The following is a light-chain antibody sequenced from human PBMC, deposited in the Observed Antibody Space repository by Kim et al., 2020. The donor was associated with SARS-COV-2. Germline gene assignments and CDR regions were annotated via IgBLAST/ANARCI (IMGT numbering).Light chain of an antibody. CDR3: QQSFMIPRT. V-gene: IGKV1-39*01. CDR1: QNISTY. CDR2: AAS. J-gene: IGKJ1*01. Sequence: ASIGDRVTITCRATQNISTYLNWYQQRPTTPPKLLIDAASTLHSGVPSRFGGRGSGTDFTLTINSLQRDDYATYYCQQSFMIPRTFGQGTKVDIK.